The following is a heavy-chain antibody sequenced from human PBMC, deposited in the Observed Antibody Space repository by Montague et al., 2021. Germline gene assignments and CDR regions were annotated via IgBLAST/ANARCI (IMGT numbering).Heavy chain of an antibody. Sequence: SETLSLTCAVYGGSFNAYYWSWIRQSPGKGLEWIGEIHHRGSIYYDPTTDYNPSLQSRVTIAVDASKNQFSLKLISVTAADTAVYFCARSLYCKGGSCYSGFDPWGQGTLVTVSS. J-gene: IGHJ5*02. CDR2: IHHRGSIYYDPTT. CDR1: GGSFNAYY. V-gene: IGHV4-34*01. CDR3: ARSLYCKGGSCYSGFDP. D-gene: IGHD2-15*01.